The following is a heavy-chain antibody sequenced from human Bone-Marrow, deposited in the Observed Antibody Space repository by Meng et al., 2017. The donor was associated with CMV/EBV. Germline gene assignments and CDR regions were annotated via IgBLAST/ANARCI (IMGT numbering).Heavy chain of an antibody. Sequence: LSLTCVVYGGSFSGYCWIWIRRPPGKGLEWVSYISSSGSTIYYADSVKGRFTISRDNAKNSLYLQMNSLRAEDTAVYYCARDFTISSWGQGTTVTVSS. D-gene: IGHD3-3*01. J-gene: IGHJ6*02. CDR3: ARDFTISS. CDR1: GGSFSGYC. CDR2: ISSSGSTI. V-gene: IGHV3-11*04.